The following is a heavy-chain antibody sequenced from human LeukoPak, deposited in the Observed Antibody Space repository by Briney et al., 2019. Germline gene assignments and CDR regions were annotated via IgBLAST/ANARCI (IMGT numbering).Heavy chain of an antibody. CDR1: GFSISSGYY. CDR2: IYHSGST. J-gene: IGHJ6*03. V-gene: IGHV4-38-2*02. D-gene: IGHD3-10*01. Sequence: SETLSLTCTVSGFSISSGYYWGWIRQPPGKGLEWIANIYHSGSTFYNPSLKSRVTISVDTSKNQFSLKLSSVTAADTAVYYCARDGYYYGSGTYYYYYMDVWGKGTTVTISS. CDR3: ARDGYYYGSGTYYYYYMDV.